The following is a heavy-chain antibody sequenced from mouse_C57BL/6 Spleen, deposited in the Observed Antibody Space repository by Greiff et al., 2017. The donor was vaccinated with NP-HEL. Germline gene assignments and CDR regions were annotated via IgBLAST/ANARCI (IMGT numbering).Heavy chain of an antibody. V-gene: IGHV1-64*01. CDR1: GYTFTSYW. CDR2: IHPNSGST. D-gene: IGHD4-1*01. CDR3: APNWEGEGFAY. Sequence: VQLHQPGAELVKPGASVKLSCKASGYTFTSYWMHWVKQRPGQGLEWIGMIHPNSGSTNYNEKFKSKATLTVDKSSSTAYMQLSSLTSEDAAVYDCAPNWEGEGFAYWGQGTLVTVSA. J-gene: IGHJ3*01.